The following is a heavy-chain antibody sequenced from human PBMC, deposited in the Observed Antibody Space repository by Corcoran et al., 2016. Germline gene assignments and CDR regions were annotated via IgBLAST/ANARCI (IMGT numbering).Heavy chain of an antibody. CDR3: TTHTYGSGSYYVVEFDY. Sequence: EVQLVESGGGLVKPGGSLRLSCAASGFTFSNAWMNWVRQAAGKGLEWVGRIKSKTDGGTTDYAAPVKGRFTISRDDSKNTLYLQMNSLTTEATAVYYCTTHTYGSGSYYVVEFDYWGQGTLVTVSS. V-gene: IGHV3-15*07. D-gene: IGHD3-10*01. J-gene: IGHJ4*02. CDR2: IKSKTDGGTT. CDR1: GFTFSNAW.